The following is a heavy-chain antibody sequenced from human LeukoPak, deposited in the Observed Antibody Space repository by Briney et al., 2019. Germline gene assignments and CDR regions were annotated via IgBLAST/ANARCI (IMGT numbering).Heavy chain of an antibody. V-gene: IGHV4-31*03. CDR3: ARDCRWAARPDYYYYYGMDV. CDR1: GGSISSGGYY. CDR2: IYYSGST. J-gene: IGHJ6*02. D-gene: IGHD6-6*01. Sequence: SSETLSLTCTVSGGSISSGGYYWSWIRQHPGKGLEWIGYIYYSGSTYYNPSLKSRVTISVDTSKNQFSLKLSSVTAADTAVYYCARDCRWAARPDYYYYYGMDVWGQGTTVTVSS.